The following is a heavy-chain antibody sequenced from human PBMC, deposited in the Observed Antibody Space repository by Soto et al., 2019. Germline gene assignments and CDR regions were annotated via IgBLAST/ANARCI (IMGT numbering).Heavy chain of an antibody. D-gene: IGHD5-12*01. CDR2: ISYDGSNK. V-gene: IGHV3-30*18. CDR1: GFTFSSYG. Sequence: GGSLRLSCAASGFTFSSYGMHWVRQAPGKGLEWVAVISYDGSNKYYADSVKGRFTISRDNSKNTLYLQMNSLRAEDTAVYYCAKGVATITEGFLDYFDYWGQGTLVTVSS. J-gene: IGHJ4*02. CDR3: AKGVATITEGFLDYFDY.